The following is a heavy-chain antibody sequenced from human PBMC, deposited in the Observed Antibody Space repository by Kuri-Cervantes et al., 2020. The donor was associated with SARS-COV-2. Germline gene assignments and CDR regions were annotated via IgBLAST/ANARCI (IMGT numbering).Heavy chain of an antibody. Sequence: LRLSCAISGDSVSSNSAAWNWIRQSPSRGLEWLGRTYYRSKWYNDYAVSVKSRITINPDTSKNQFSLQLNSLTPEDTAVYYCARDRSIFGVVTPRMDYYYGMDVWGQGTTVTVSS. D-gene: IGHD3-3*01. J-gene: IGHJ6*02. CDR3: ARDRSIFGVVTPRMDYYYGMDV. CDR1: GDSVSSNSAA. V-gene: IGHV6-1*01. CDR2: TYYRSKWYN.